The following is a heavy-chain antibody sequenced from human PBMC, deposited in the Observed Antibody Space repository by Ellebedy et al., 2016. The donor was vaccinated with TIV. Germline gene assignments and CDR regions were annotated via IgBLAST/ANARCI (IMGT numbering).Heavy chain of an antibody. J-gene: IGHJ3*02. D-gene: IGHD2-15*01. CDR2: IYYSGST. CDR1: GGSISSSSYY. V-gene: IGHV4-61*01. CDR3: ARVVWQLPVSNAFDI. Sequence: MPSETLSLTCTVSGGSISSSSYYWSWIRQPPGKGLEWIGYIYYSGSTNYNPSLKSRVTISVDTSKNQFSLKLTSVTAADTAVYYCARVVWQLPVSNAFDIWGQGTVVTVSS.